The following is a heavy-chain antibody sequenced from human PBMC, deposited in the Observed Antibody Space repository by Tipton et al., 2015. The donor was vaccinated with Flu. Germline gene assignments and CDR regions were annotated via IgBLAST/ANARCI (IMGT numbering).Heavy chain of an antibody. CDR2: IHKTGYT. CDR3: ARGDNTGYYFDH. J-gene: IGHJ4*02. Sequence: TLSLTCSVSGDSIGSPYYWGWIRQPPGRGLEWIGNIHKTGYTYYNPSLKSRVTISEDTSTPQLSLRLTSVTAADTAVYYCARGDNTGYYFDHWGQGILVTVSS. CDR1: GDSIGSPYY. V-gene: IGHV4-38-2*01. D-gene: IGHD3-9*01.